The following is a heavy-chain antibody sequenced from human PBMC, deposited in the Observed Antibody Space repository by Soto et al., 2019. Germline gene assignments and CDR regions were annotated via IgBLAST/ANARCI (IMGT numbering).Heavy chain of an antibody. CDR3: ARGSLPSMDYYYYYGMDV. V-gene: IGHV1-69*13. CDR1: GGTFSSYA. Sequence: SVKVSCKASGGTFSSYAISWVRQAPGQGLEWMGGIIPIFGTANYAQKFQGRVTITADESTSTAYMELSSLRSEDTAVYYCARGSLPSMDYYYYYGMDVWGQGTTVTVSS. CDR2: IIPIFGTA. J-gene: IGHJ6*02.